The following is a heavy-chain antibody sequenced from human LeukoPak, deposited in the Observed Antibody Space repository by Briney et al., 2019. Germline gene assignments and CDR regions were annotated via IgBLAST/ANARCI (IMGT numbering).Heavy chain of an antibody. CDR2: IYYSGST. D-gene: IGHD5/OR15-5a*01. J-gene: IGHJ4*02. Sequence: SETLSLTCTVSGGSISSYYWSWIRQPPGKGLEWIGYIYYSGSTNYNPSLKSRVTISVDTSKNQCSLKLSSVTAADTAVYYCARVYDGKYTNWGQGTLVTVSS. V-gene: IGHV4-59*01. CDR1: GGSISSYY. CDR3: ARVYDGKYTN.